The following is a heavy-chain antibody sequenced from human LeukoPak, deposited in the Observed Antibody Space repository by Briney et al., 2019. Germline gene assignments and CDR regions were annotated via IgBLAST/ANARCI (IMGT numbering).Heavy chain of an antibody. J-gene: IGHJ4*02. CDR3: ARGLYSSSWYGTEVGY. D-gene: IGHD6-13*01. CDR1: GFTFSSYA. CDR2: ISYDGSNK. V-gene: IGHV3-30-3*01. Sequence: GSLRLSCAASGFTFSSYAMHWVRQAPGKGLEWVAVISYDGSNKYYADSVKGRFTISRDNSKNTLYLQMNSLRAEDTAVYYCARGLYSSSWYGTEVGYWGQGTLVTVSS.